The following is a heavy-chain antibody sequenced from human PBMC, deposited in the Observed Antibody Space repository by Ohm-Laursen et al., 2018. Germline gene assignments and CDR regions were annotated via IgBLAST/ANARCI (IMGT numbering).Heavy chain of an antibody. CDR1: GYV. D-gene: IGHD5-12*01. J-gene: IGHJ4*02. CDR2: ISNSGTII. Sequence: GSLRLSCAASGYVMSWVRQAPGKGLEWVSYISNSGTIIHYAESVKGRFTISRDNAKNSLHLQMNSLRAEDTAVYYCAREASDSGYDYWGQGTLVTVSS. V-gene: IGHV3-48*03. CDR3: AREASDSGYDY.